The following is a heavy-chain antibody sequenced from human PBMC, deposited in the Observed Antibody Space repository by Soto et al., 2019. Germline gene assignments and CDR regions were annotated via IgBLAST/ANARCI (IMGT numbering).Heavy chain of an antibody. D-gene: IGHD6-13*01. Sequence: EVQLVESGGGLVKPGGSLRLSCAASGFTFSNAWMSWVRQAPGKGLEWVANIKQDGSEKYYVDSVKGRFTISRDNAKNSLYLQMNSLRAEDTAVYYCARARYSSSTYYFDYWGQGTLVTVSS. V-gene: IGHV3-7*03. J-gene: IGHJ4*02. CDR1: GFTFSNAW. CDR2: IKQDGSEK. CDR3: ARARYSSSTYYFDY.